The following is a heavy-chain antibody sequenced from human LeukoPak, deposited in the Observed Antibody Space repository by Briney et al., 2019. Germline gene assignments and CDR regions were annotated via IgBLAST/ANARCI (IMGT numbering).Heavy chain of an antibody. J-gene: IGHJ5*01. D-gene: IGHD6-19*01. CDR3: AKPISGGLAVTADWFHP. V-gene: IGHV3-23*01. CDR2: INANSGTT. CDR1: GFAFSVYA. Sequence: GESLRLSCTASGFAFSVYAMSWLRQPPGKGQEWVSTINANSGTTSYAASVRGRFTISRDNSKNTLYLQLNTLRADDAATYYCAKPISGGLAVTADWFHPWGQGTLVVVCS.